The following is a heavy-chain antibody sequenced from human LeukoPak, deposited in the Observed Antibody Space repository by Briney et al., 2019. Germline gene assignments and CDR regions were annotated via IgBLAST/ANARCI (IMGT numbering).Heavy chain of an antibody. V-gene: IGHV4-38-2*02. J-gene: IGHJ5*02. CDR1: GYSISSGYQ. CDR2: IFHTGSV. CDR3: ARDPRWLTPDCTSTSCYENYFDP. D-gene: IGHD2-2*01. Sequence: SETLSLTCALSGYSISSGYQWAWIRQPPGKTLEWIGSIFHTGSVHYNPSLQSRVTISVDTSPNHCSLRLSSLTAADTAIYYCARDPRWLTPDCTSTSCYENYFDPWGQGILVTVSS.